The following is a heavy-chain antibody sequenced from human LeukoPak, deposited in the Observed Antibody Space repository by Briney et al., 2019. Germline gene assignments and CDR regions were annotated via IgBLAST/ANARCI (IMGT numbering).Heavy chain of an antibody. CDR2: ISYDGSNK. J-gene: IGHJ4*02. Sequence: GGSLRLSCAASGFTFSSYAMHWVRQAPGKGLGWVAVISYDGSNKYYADSVKGRFTISRDNSKNTLYLQMNSLRAEDTAVYYCARDRLTHYYDSSGPLDYWGQGTLVTVSS. V-gene: IGHV3-30*04. D-gene: IGHD3-22*01. CDR1: GFTFSSYA. CDR3: ARDRLTHYYDSSGPLDY.